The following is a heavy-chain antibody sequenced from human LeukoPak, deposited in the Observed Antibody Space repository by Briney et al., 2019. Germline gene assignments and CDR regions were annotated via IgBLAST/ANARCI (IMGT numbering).Heavy chain of an antibody. CDR3: AGHRGSLGFPNWFDP. V-gene: IGHV4-59*08. CDR2: TFYTGST. D-gene: IGHD3-16*01. J-gene: IGHJ5*02. CDR1: GGSISSHY. Sequence: SETLSLTCTVSGGSISSHYWSWIRQSPGRGLEWIGFTFYTGSTNSNPSLKSRVTMSADPSKNQVSLRLISVTAADTAIYYCAGHRGSLGFPNWFDPWGQGTLVSVSS.